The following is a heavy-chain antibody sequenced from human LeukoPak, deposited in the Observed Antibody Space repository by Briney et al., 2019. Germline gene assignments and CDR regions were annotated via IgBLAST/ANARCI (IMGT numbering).Heavy chain of an antibody. D-gene: IGHD3-22*01. Sequence: GGSLRLSCTSSGFDFNTFAMNWVRQAPGKGQEWVSGISARGSRTYYGGAAKGRFTISRDDSKNMLFLDMNNLRAEDTARYFCARDRSPHYYDSSGYGAFNVWGQGTMVTVSS. CDR1: GFDFNTFA. J-gene: IGHJ3*01. V-gene: IGHV3-23*01. CDR3: ARDRSPHYYDSSGYGAFNV. CDR2: ISARGSRT.